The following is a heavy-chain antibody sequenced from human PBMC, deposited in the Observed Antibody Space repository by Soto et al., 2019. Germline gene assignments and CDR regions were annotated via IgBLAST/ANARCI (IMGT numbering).Heavy chain of an antibody. Sequence: ASVKVSCKASGYTFTGYYMRWVRQAPGQGLEWMGWINPNSGGTNYAQKFQGRVTMTRDTSISTAYMELSRLRSDDTAVYYCARQQWYSSSWYVYYYYGMDVWGQGTTVTV. D-gene: IGHD6-13*01. V-gene: IGHV1-2*02. CDR1: GYTFTGYY. CDR3: ARQQWYSSSWYVYYYYGMDV. CDR2: INPNSGGT. J-gene: IGHJ6*02.